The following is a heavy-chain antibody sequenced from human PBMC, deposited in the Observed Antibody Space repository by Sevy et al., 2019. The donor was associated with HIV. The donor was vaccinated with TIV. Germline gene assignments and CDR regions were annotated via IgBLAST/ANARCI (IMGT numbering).Heavy chain of an antibody. CDR1: GFTFSSYG. CDR2: IWNDGSTI. CDR3: ARERTYLFDY. Sequence: GGSLRLSCVTSGFTFSSYGMHWVRQAPGKGLEWVADIWNDGSTIHYADSVRGPLTISRDNSKNTLTLQMTSLRAEDTAGYYCARERTYLFDYWGQGTLVTVSS. V-gene: IGHV3-33*01. J-gene: IGHJ4*02.